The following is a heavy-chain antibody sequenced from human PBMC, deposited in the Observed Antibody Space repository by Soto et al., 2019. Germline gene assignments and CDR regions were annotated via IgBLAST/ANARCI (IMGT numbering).Heavy chain of an antibody. CDR1: GGTFSSYI. CDR3: ARDQSWHDLVWWFDP. J-gene: IGHJ5*02. CDR2: IIPILGIA. Sequence: SAKVSCKASGGTFSSYIISWVRQAPGQGLEWMGRIIPILGIANYAQKFQGRVTITADKSTSTAYMELNSLTSEDTAVYYCARDQSWHDLVWWFDPWGQGTLVTVSS. D-gene: IGHD1-1*01. V-gene: IGHV1-69*04.